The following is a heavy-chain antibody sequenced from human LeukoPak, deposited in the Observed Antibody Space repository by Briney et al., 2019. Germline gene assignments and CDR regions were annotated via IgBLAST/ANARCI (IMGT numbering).Heavy chain of an antibody. CDR2: INPNSGGT. Sequence: ASVKVSCKASGYTFTGYYMHWVRQAPGQGLEWMGWINPNSGGTNYAQKFQGRVTMTRDTSISTDYMELSRLRSDDTAVYYCARVRGVAAARGAFDIWGQGTMVTVSS. V-gene: IGHV1-2*02. CDR1: GYTFTGYY. CDR3: ARVRGVAAARGAFDI. D-gene: IGHD6-13*01. J-gene: IGHJ3*02.